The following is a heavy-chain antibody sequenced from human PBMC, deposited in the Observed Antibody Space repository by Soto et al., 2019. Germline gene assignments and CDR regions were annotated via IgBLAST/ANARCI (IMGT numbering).Heavy chain of an antibody. J-gene: IGHJ4*02. D-gene: IGHD6-13*01. V-gene: IGHV4-4*02. CDR2: MHHSGTT. CDR1: DDYFNGNNW. CDR3: ATSFGNAWYTY. Sequence: PSETLSLTCAVSDDYFNGNNWWSWVRQPPGKGLEWIGEMHHSGTTNYNPSLKSRVTVSVDKSKNQFTLQLTSVTVADTAVYYCATSFGNAWYTYWGQGTQVTVSS.